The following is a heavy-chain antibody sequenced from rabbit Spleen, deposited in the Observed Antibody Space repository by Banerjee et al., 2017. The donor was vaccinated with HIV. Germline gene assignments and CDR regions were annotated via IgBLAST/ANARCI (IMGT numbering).Heavy chain of an antibody. CDR3: ARDTGSSFSSYGMDL. D-gene: IGHD8-1*01. V-gene: IGHV1S40*01. J-gene: IGHJ6*01. CDR2: INTITGTA. Sequence: APGKGLEWIACINTITGTAVYATWAKGRFTISETSSTTVTLQMTTLTDADTATYFCARDTGSSFSSYGMDLWGQGTLVTVS.